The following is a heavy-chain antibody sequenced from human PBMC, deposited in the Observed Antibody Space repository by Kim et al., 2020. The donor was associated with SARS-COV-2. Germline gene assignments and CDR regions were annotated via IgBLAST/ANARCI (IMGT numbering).Heavy chain of an antibody. D-gene: IGHD5-12*01. CDR1: GGSFSGYY. CDR3: TRVEYHGYACY. Sequence: SETLSLTCAVYGGSFSGYYWSWVRQPPGKGLEWIGEIDHSGNTNYNPSLKSRVTMSVDTSKNQFSLKLTAMTAADTAVYYCTRVEYHGYACYWGRGTLVT. V-gene: IGHV4-34*01. CDR2: IDHSGNT. J-gene: IGHJ4*02.